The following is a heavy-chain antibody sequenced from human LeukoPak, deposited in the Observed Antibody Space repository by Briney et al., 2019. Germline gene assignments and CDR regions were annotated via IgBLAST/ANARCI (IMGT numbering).Heavy chain of an antibody. Sequence: VSVKVSCKVSGYTLTELSMHWVRQAPGKGLEWMGGFDPEDGETIYAQKFQGRVTMTEDTSTDTAYMELSSLRSEDTAVYYCATDGSSTSFENWFDPWGQGTLVTVSS. CDR2: FDPEDGET. J-gene: IGHJ5*02. D-gene: IGHD2-2*01. V-gene: IGHV1-24*01. CDR3: ATDGSSTSFENWFDP. CDR1: GYTLTELS.